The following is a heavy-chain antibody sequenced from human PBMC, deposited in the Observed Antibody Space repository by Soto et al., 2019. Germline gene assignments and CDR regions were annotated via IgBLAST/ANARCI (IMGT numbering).Heavy chain of an antibody. D-gene: IGHD3-22*01. V-gene: IGHV4-31*03. J-gene: IGHJ4*02. CDR3: ARDKLDSSGYFDY. CDR1: GGSVSSGGYY. CDR2: IYYSGST. Sequence: QVQLQESGPGLVKPSQTLSLTCTVSGGSVSSGGYYWSWIRQHPGKCLEWIGCIYYSGSTYYNPSLYSRVTISVDTTKNQFSLKLSSVIAADTAVYYCARDKLDSSGYFDYWGQGTLVTVSS.